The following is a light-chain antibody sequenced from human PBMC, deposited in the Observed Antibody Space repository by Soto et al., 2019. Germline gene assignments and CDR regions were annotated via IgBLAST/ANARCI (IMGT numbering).Light chain of an antibody. CDR3: QQYNNWPPLYT. V-gene: IGKV3-15*01. J-gene: IGKJ2*01. Sequence: EIVMKHSPATLSVSPGERATLSCRASQSVSSNLAWYQQKPGQAPRLLIYGASTRATGIPARFSGSGSGTEFTLTISSLQSEDFAVYYCQQYNNWPPLYTFGQGTKLEIK. CDR2: GAS. CDR1: QSVSSN.